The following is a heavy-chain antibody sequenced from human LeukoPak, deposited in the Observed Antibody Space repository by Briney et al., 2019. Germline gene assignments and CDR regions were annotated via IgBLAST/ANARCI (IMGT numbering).Heavy chain of an antibody. J-gene: IGHJ4*01. CDR2: LSGSGITT. V-gene: IGHV3-23*01. CDR3: AKGIYSSGWSYFDY. CDR1: GLTFRNFA. D-gene: IGHD6-19*01. Sequence: GGSLRLSCAASGLTFRNFAMSGVRQAPGRGLGWVSTLSGSGITTYYADSVKGRFTISRDNSKNTLYLQMNSLRAEDTAVYYCAKGIYSSGWSYFDYWGHGTLVTVSS.